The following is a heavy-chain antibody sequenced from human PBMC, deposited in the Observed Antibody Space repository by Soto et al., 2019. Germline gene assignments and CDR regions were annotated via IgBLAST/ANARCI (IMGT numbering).Heavy chain of an antibody. CDR1: GGSISSSSYY. V-gene: IGHV4-39*07. J-gene: IGHJ6*02. D-gene: IGHD3-22*01. Sequence: PSETLSLTCTVSGGSISSSSYYWGWIRQPPGKGLEWIGSIYYSGSTYYNPSLKSRVTISVDTSKNQFSLKLSSVTAADTAVYYCARDSYDSSGYGMDVWGQGTKVTVYS. CDR2: IYYSGST. CDR3: ARDSYDSSGYGMDV.